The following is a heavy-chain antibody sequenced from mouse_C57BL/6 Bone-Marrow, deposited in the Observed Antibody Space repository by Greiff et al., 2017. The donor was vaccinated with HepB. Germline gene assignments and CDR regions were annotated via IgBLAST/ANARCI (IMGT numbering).Heavy chain of an antibody. CDR1: GYSITSGYI. V-gene: IGHV3-6*01. J-gene: IGHJ2*01. D-gene: IGHD2-4*01. CDR2: ISYDGSN. Sequence: ESGPGLVKPSQSLSLTCSVTGYSITSGYIWNWIRQFPGNILEWMDYISYDGSNNYNPSLKNRIAITRDTSKNQFFLKLNSVTTEDTATYYCARYLNYDYDVDYWGQGTTLTVSS. CDR3: ARYLNYDYDVDY.